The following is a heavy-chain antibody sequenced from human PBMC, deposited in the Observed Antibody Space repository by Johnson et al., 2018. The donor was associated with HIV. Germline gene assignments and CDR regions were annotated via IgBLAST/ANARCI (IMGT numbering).Heavy chain of an antibody. CDR1: GFTFSSYW. J-gene: IGHJ3*02. D-gene: IGHD6-19*01. CDR2: TSYDGSSQ. Sequence: QVHLVESGGGLVQPGGSLRLSCVASGFTFSSYWMSWIRQAPGKGLEWVAVTSYDGSSQYIADFVEGRFTISRDNSKTTLYLQMNSLRAEDTAVYYCARDRSSGWYGRVDAFDIWGQGTMVTVSS. CDR3: ARDRSSGWYGRVDAFDI. V-gene: IGHV3-30-3*01.